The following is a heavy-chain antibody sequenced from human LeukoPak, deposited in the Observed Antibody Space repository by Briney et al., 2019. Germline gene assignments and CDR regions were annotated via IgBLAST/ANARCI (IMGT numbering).Heavy chain of an antibody. Sequence: SETLSLTCTVSGGSISTYYWTWIRQPPGKGLEWIGYIYYTGNTNYNPPLRSRVTVSLDTSKNQFSLKLSSVTGADTAVYYCARDSSGWSYAFDIWGQGTMVTVSS. CDR2: IYYTGNT. CDR3: ARDSSGWSYAFDI. V-gene: IGHV4-59*12. CDR1: GGSISTYY. D-gene: IGHD6-19*01. J-gene: IGHJ3*02.